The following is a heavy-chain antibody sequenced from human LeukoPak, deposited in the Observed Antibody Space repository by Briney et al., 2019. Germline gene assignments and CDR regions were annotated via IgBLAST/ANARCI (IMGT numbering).Heavy chain of an antibody. Sequence: ETLSLTCTVSGGSISSYYWSWIRQPAGKGLEWIGRIYTSGSTNYNPSLKSRVTMSVDTSKNQFSLKLSSVTAADTAVYYCARGPYQLLSDRDYGMDVWGQGTTVTVSS. CDR3: ARGPYQLLSDRDYGMDV. CDR1: GGSISSYY. J-gene: IGHJ6*02. CDR2: IYTSGST. V-gene: IGHV4-4*07. D-gene: IGHD2-2*01.